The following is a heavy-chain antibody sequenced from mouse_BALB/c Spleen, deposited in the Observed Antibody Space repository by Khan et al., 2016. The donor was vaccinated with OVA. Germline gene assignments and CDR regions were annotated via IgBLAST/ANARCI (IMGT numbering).Heavy chain of an antibody. CDR3: ARPYYGNWFPY. CDR2: INYSGTT. Sequence: EVKLQESGPGLVKPSQSLSLTCTVTGYSITSDYAWTWIRQFPGNNLEWMGYINYSGTTSYNPSLKGRISITRDTSKNQFFLQLNSVTTEDAATYYWARPYYGNWFPYWGQGTLVTVST. CDR1: GYSITSDYA. J-gene: IGHJ3*01. D-gene: IGHD2-10*01. V-gene: IGHV3-2*02.